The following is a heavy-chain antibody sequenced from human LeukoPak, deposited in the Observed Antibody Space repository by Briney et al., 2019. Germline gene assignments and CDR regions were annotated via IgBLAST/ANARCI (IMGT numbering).Heavy chain of an antibody. J-gene: IGHJ6*03. CDR3: ARGRATVTSMFDYNMDV. CDR2: IYYSGTT. CDR1: GGSISSYY. V-gene: IGHV4-59*01. Sequence: SETLSLTCSVSGGSISSYYWSWIRQPPGKGLEWIGYIYYSGTTDYNPSLKSRVTISVDTSKNQFSLKLTSVTAADTAVYYCARGRATVTSMFDYNMDVWGKGTTVTVS. D-gene: IGHD4-11*01.